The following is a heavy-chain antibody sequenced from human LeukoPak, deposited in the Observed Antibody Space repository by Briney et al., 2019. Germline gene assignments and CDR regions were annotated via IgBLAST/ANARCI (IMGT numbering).Heavy chain of an antibody. D-gene: IGHD3-3*01. CDR2: IYTSGST. V-gene: IGHV4-61*02. J-gene: IGHJ4*02. CDR3: ARARTYYDFWSGRSWFDY. Sequence: SETLSLTCTVSGGSISSGSYYWSWIRQPAGKGLEWIGRIYTSGSTNYNPSLKSRVTISVDTSKNQFSLKLSSVTAADTAVYYCARARTYYDFWSGRSWFDYWGQGTLVTVSS. CDR1: GGSISSGSYY.